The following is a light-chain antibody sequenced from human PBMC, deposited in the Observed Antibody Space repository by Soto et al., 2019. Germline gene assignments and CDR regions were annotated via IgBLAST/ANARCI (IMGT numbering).Light chain of an antibody. CDR1: QRISSW. Sequence: IQMTQSPSTLSASVGDRVTITCRASQRISSWLAWYQQKPGKAPKLLIYDASSLESGVPSRFSGSGSGTEFTLTISSLQPDDFATYYCQQYNNYPWTLGQWTKV. J-gene: IGKJ1*01. V-gene: IGKV1-5*01. CDR2: DAS. CDR3: QQYNNYPWT.